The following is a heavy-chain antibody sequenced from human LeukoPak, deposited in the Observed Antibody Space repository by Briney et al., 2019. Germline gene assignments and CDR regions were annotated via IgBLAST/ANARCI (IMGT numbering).Heavy chain of an antibody. D-gene: IGHD1-1*01. J-gene: IGHJ4*02. Sequence: GESLKISCKGSGYSFASYWIVWVRQMPGKGLECMGIIYPGDSDTRYRPSFQGQVTISADKSISTAYLQWSGLKTSDTAMYYCATTTTRGIPHYFDYWGQGSLGSVSS. CDR3: ATTTTRGIPHYFDY. V-gene: IGHV5-51*01. CDR2: IYPGDSDT. CDR1: GYSFASYW.